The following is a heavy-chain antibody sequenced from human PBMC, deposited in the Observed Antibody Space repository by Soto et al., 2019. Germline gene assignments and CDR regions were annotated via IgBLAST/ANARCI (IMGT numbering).Heavy chain of an antibody. J-gene: IGHJ4*02. Sequence: GGSLRLSCAASGFTFSSYSMNWVRQAPGKGLEWVSSISSSSYIYYADSAKGRLTISRDNAKNSLYLQMNSLRAEDTAVYYCARNTYYYDSSGYFEPYYFDYWGQGTLVTVSS. CDR3: ARNTYYYDSSGYFEPYYFDY. CDR2: ISSSSYI. CDR1: GFTFSSYS. D-gene: IGHD3-22*01. V-gene: IGHV3-21*01.